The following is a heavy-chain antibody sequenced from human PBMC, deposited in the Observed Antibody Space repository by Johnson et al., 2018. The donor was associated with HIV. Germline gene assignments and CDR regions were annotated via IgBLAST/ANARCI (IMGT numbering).Heavy chain of an antibody. CDR3: ARDWGTRGWDDAFDI. D-gene: IGHD3-16*01. CDR1: GFTFSSYW. Sequence: VQLVESGGGLVQPGGSLRLSCAASGFTFSSYWMSWVRQAPGKGLEWVANIKQDGSEKYYVDSVKGRFTISRDNAKNSLYLQMNSLRAEDTAMYYCARDWGTRGWDDAFDIWGQGTMVTVSS. V-gene: IGHV3-7*01. J-gene: IGHJ3*02. CDR2: IKQDGSEK.